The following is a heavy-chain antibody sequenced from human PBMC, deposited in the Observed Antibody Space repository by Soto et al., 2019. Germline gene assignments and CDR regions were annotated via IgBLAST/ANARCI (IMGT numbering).Heavy chain of an antibody. V-gene: IGHV1-69*01. CDR1: GGTFSSYA. Sequence: QVQLVQSGAEVKKPGSSVKVSCKASGGTFSSYAISWVRQAPGQGLEWMGGIIPIFGTANYAQKFQGSVTITADESTSTAYMELSSLRAEDTAVYYCAREGASGSHIGYWGQGTLGTVSS. CDR2: IIPIFGTA. CDR3: AREGASGSHIGY. D-gene: IGHD3-22*01. J-gene: IGHJ4*02.